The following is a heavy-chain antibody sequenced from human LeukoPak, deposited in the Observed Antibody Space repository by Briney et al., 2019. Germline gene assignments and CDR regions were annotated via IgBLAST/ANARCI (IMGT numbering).Heavy chain of an antibody. Sequence: PGGSLRLSCEGSGFTFSDAWMNWVRQAPGKGLEWVSSISGSGGSTYYADSVKGRFTISRDNSQNTLYLQMNSLRAEDTAVYYCAKDRSGGGDYYFGMDVWGPGTTVTVSS. CDR2: ISGSGGST. CDR1: GFTFSDAW. CDR3: AKDRSGGGDYYFGMDV. V-gene: IGHV3-23*01. D-gene: IGHD6-19*01. J-gene: IGHJ6*02.